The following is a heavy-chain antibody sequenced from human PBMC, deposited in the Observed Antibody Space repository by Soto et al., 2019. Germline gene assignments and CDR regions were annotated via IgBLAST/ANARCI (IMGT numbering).Heavy chain of an antibody. CDR3: ARDRPTSSIRARDYYYAMDV. CDR1: GYSFTTYG. V-gene: IGHV1-18*01. D-gene: IGHD6-6*01. J-gene: IGHJ6*02. Sequence: ASVKVSCKTSGYSFTTYGISWVRQAPGQGLEWMGWISAYNGNTNYAQKLQGRVTMTTDTSTTTAYMELRSLRSDDTAVYYCARDRPTSSIRARDYYYAMDVWGQGTTVTVSS. CDR2: ISAYNGNT.